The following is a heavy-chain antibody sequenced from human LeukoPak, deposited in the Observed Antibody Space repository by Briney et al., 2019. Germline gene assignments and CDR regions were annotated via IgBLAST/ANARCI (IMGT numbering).Heavy chain of an antibody. Sequence: GGSLRLSCKASGFIFSNYAMSWVRQAPGKGLEWVSIITGSGGNSYYTDSVKGRFTLSRDNSKNALFLQMNSLRAEDTAVYFCAKKSLWSGPFDYWGQGTLVTVFS. J-gene: IGHJ4*02. V-gene: IGHV3-23*01. CDR3: AKKSLWSGPFDY. D-gene: IGHD3-3*01. CDR2: ITGSGGNS. CDR1: GFIFSNYA.